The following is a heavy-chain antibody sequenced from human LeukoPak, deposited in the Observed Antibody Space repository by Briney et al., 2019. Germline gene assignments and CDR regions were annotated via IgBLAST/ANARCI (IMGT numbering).Heavy chain of an antibody. Sequence: PSETLSLTCTVSGGSISSGSYYWSWIRQPAGKGLEWIVHIYTCGSTNYNPSLKSRVTISVDTSKSQFSLKLSSVTAADTAVYYCARAPYSSSWYSDYWGQGTLVTVSS. J-gene: IGHJ4*02. D-gene: IGHD6-13*01. CDR3: ARAPYSSSWYSDY. CDR2: IYTCGST. CDR1: GGSISSGSYY. V-gene: IGHV4-61*09.